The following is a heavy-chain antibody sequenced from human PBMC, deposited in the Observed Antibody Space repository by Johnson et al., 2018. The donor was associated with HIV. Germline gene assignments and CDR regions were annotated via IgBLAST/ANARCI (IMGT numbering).Heavy chain of an antibody. CDR3: ARSLPYSSSVGFDI. Sequence: QVQLVESGGGVVQPGRSLRLSCAASGFTFSSYAMHWVRQAPGKGLEWVAVISYDGSNKYYADSVKGRFTISRDKSKNILSLQMNNLRVEDTAVYYCARSLPYSSSVGFDIWGQGTMVTVSS. J-gene: IGHJ3*02. CDR2: ISYDGSNK. CDR1: GFTFSSYA. D-gene: IGHD6-6*01. V-gene: IGHV3-30*14.